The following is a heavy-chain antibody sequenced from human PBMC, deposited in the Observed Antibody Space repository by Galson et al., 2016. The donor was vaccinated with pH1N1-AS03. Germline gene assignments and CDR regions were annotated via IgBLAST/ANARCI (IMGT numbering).Heavy chain of an antibody. D-gene: IGHD3-10*01. J-gene: IGHJ6*04. CDR2: VNPRNGKT. CDR3: ASGAGFGDSTPEGYCLAV. V-gene: IGHV1-8*01. CDR1: GYIFSGFD. Sequence: SVKVSCKAFGYIFSGFDINWVREAPGQGLQWVAYVNPRNGKTGSADRFQGRITITRDPTINTAYMEVTRLTSQDPAINSGASGAGFGDSTPEGYCLAVWGKGTTGTVSP.